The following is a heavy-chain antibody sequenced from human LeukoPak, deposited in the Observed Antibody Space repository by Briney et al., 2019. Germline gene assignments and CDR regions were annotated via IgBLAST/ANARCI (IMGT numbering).Heavy chain of an antibody. CDR2: IYTSGST. CDR1: GGSISSGSYY. Sequence: SETLSLTCTVSGGSISSGSYYWSWIRQPAGKGLEWIGRIYTSGSTNYNPSLKSRVTISVDTSKNQFSLKLSSVTAADTAVYYCARAAVEMATITNLRYYYYMDVWGKGTTVTISS. D-gene: IGHD5-24*01. V-gene: IGHV4-61*02. CDR3: ARAAVEMATITNLRYYYYMDV. J-gene: IGHJ6*03.